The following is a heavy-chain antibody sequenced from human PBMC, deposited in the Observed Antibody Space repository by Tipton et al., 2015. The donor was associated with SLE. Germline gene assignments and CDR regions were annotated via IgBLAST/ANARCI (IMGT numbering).Heavy chain of an antibody. D-gene: IGHD1-26*01. CDR3: AREPIGNSGTYWDYSYLFYMDV. J-gene: IGHJ6*03. CDR1: GGSISSGSYY. Sequence: TLSLTCTVSGGSISSGSYYWGCIRQPPGKGLEWIGSIYYNGNTYYNPSLGSRVTISVATSKNQFSLKLNSVTAADTAVYYCAREPIGNSGTYWDYSYLFYMDVWGKGTTVTVSS. CDR2: IYYNGNT. V-gene: IGHV4-39*07.